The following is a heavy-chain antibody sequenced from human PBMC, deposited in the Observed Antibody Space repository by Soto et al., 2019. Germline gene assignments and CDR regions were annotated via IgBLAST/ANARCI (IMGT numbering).Heavy chain of an antibody. CDR1: GFTFSGSA. V-gene: IGHV3-73*01. Sequence: GGSLRLSCAASGFTFSGSAIHWVRQASGKGLEWVGRMRSKGNNYATSYAASVKGRFTISRDDSKNTAYLHMNSLKTEDTVVYYCTSGLYYYDSRGFSYWGQGTLVTVSS. D-gene: IGHD3-22*01. CDR2: MRSKGNNYAT. J-gene: IGHJ4*02. CDR3: TSGLYYYDSRGFSY.